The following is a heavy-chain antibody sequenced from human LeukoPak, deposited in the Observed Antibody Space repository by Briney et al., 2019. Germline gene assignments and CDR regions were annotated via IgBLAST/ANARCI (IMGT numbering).Heavy chain of an antibody. CDR3: ARDKAVTTEVTQYFQH. J-gene: IGHJ1*01. V-gene: IGHV1-18*01. D-gene: IGHD4-11*01. CDR1: GYTFTNYG. CDR2: ISAYNGYT. Sequence: GASVKVSCKASGYTFTNYGVSWVRQAPGQGLEWMGWISAYNGYTNYAQKFQFRVTMTTDTSTSTAYMELRSLTSDDTAVYYCARDKAVTTEVTQYFQHWARAPWSPSPQ.